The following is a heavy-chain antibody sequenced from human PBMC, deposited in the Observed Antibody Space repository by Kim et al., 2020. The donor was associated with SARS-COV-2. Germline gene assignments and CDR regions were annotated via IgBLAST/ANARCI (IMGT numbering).Heavy chain of an antibody. CDR1: GGSISSGGYY. CDR3: ARVVVAAAYAYYYYYMDV. D-gene: IGHD2-2*01. J-gene: IGHJ6*03. CDR2: IYYSGST. Sequence: SETLSLTCTVSGGSISSGGYYWSWIRQHPGKGLEWIGYIYYSGSTYYNPSLKSRVTISVDTSKNQFSLKLSSVTAADTAVYYCARVVVAAAYAYYYYYMDVWGKGTTVTVSS. V-gene: IGHV4-31*03.